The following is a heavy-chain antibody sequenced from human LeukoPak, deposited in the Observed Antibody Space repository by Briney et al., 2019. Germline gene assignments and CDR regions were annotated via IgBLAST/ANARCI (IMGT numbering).Heavy chain of an antibody. CDR1: GGSISSYY. V-gene: IGHV4-59*12. CDR3: ARGPWSGYAGD. J-gene: IGHJ4*02. D-gene: IGHD5-12*01. Sequence: SETLSLTCTVSGGSISSYYWSWIRQPPGKGLEWIGYIYYSGSTNYNPSLKSRVTISVDTSKNQFSLKLSSVTAADTAVYYCARGPWSGYAGDWGQGTLVTVSS. CDR2: IYYSGST.